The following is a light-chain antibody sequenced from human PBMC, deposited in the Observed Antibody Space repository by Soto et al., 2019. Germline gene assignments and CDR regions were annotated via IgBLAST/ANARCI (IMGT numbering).Light chain of an antibody. CDR1: QSINSY. Sequence: DIQMTQSPSSLSASVGDRVTVSCRASQSINSYLNWYQQKPGKAPTLLIYSASSLEEGVPSRFSGSGSGTEFTLTISSLQPEDFATYSCQQTYTTPYTFGQETKLEIK. CDR3: QQTYTTPYT. CDR2: SAS. V-gene: IGKV1-39*01. J-gene: IGKJ2*01.